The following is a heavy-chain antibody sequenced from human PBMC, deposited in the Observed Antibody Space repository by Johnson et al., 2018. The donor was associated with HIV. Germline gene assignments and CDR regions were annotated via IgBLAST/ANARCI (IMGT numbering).Heavy chain of an antibody. D-gene: IGHD2-15*01. J-gene: IGHJ3*02. Sequence: MQLVESGGGLVKPGGSLRLSCAASGFTFSDYYMSWIRQAPGKGLEWVSDISSSGSTIYYADSVKGRFTISRDNSKNTLYLQMNSLRAEDTAVYYCARSQVAATSEGAFDIWGQGTMVTVSS. CDR1: GFTFSDYY. V-gene: IGHV3-11*04. CDR2: ISSSGSTI. CDR3: ARSQVAATSEGAFDI.